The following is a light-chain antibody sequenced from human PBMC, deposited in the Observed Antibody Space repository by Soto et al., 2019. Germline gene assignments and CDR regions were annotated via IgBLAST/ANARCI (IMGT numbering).Light chain of an antibody. CDR1: QSINNN. Sequence: DIQMTQSPSSLSASVGDRVTISCRASQSINNNLNWYQQRPGRAPELLIYASSSLQSGVPSRLSGFGSGTYFTLTISSLQPEDFATYYCQQSYSTPVTFGQGTKVEIK. CDR3: QQSYSTPVT. J-gene: IGKJ1*01. V-gene: IGKV1-39*01. CDR2: ASS.